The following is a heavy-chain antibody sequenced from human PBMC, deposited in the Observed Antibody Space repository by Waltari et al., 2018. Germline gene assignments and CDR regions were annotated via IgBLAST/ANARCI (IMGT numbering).Heavy chain of an antibody. CDR2: IFHSGST. J-gene: IGHJ6*02. V-gene: IGHV4-31*03. CDR3: ARGILGATTSAYYYHGLDV. Sequence: QVQLQESGPGLVKPSQTLSLTCTVSGDSISSGGYYWSWIRQHPGKGLEGIGNIFHSGSTPDNPSLKSRMTISAETSKNQFSLKLRSVTAADTAVYYCARGILGATTSAYYYHGLDVWGQGTTVTVSS. CDR1: GDSISSGGYY. D-gene: IGHD1-26*01.